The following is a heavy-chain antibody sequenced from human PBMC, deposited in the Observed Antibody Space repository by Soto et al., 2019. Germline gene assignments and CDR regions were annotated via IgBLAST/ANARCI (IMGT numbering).Heavy chain of an antibody. CDR3: ARDVGATGD. Sequence: QVQLVQSGAEVKKPGASVKVSWTASGYTLTMYAMHWVRQAPGQRLEWMGWINAGNGNTKYSQKFQGRVTITRDTSASTAHMELSSLRSEDTAVYYCARDVGATGDWGQGTLVTVST. V-gene: IGHV1-3*01. CDR2: INAGNGNT. D-gene: IGHD1-26*01. CDR1: GYTLTMYA. J-gene: IGHJ4*02.